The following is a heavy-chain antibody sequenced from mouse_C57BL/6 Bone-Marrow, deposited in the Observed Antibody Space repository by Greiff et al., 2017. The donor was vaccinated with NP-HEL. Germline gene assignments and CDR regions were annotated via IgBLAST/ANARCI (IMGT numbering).Heavy chain of an antibody. Sequence: LQESGAELVRPGASVTLSCKASGYTFTDYEMHWVKQTPVHGLEWIGAIDPETGGTAYNQKFKGKAILTADKSSSTAYMELRSLTSEDSAVYYCTRSAVVATGDYWGQGTTLTVSS. D-gene: IGHD1-1*01. CDR3: TRSAVVATGDY. CDR1: GYTFTDYE. CDR2: IDPETGGT. V-gene: IGHV1-15*01. J-gene: IGHJ2*01.